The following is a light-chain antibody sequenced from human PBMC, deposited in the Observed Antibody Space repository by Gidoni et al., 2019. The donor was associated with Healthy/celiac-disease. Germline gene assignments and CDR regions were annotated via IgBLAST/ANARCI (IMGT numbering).Light chain of an antibody. CDR2: WAS. J-gene: IGKJ4*01. Sequence: ESVMTESTDCLAVSLGERATINCKSSQSVLYSSNNKNYLAWYQQKPGQPPKLLIYWASTRESGVPDRFSGSGSGTDFTLTISSLQAEDVAVYYCQQYYSTPLTFGGGTKVEIK. V-gene: IGKV4-1*01. CDR3: QQYYSTPLT. CDR1: QSVLYSSNNKNY.